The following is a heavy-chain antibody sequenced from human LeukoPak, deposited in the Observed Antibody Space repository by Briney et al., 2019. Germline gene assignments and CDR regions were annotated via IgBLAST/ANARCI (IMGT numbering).Heavy chain of an antibody. CDR1: GGSISSSY. CDR3: ASGMVNFDY. J-gene: IGHJ4*02. D-gene: IGHD4/OR15-4a*01. Sequence: SETLSLTCTVSGGSISSSYWSWIRQPPGKGLEWVGYIYYTGSTNHNPSLKSRVTISVDTSKNQFSLKLSSVTAADTAVYYCASGMVNFDYWGQGALVTVSS. CDR2: IYYTGST. V-gene: IGHV4-59*01.